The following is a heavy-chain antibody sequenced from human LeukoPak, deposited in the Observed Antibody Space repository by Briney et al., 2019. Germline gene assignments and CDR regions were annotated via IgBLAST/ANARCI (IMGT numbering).Heavy chain of an antibody. Sequence: SGPTLVNPPQTLTLTCTFSGVSRRTGGRCVSWIRQSPGKALEWLARIDWDDDKYYSTSLKTRLTISKDPSKNQVVLTMTNMDPVDTATYYCARIRWSGSYCDYWGQGTLVTVSS. J-gene: IGHJ4*02. CDR2: IDWDDDK. V-gene: IGHV2-70*11. D-gene: IGHD1-26*01. CDR3: ARIRWSGSYCDY. CDR1: GVSRRTGGRC.